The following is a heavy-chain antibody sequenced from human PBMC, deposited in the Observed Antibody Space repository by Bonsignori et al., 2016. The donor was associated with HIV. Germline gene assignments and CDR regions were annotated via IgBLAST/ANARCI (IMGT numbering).Heavy chain of an antibody. CDR3: ARESGWEGVLDV. V-gene: IGHV3-53*02. J-gene: IGHJ3*01. D-gene: IGHD1-26*01. CDR1: GFTVRSYH. CDR2: IYSGGNT. Sequence: EVQLVETGGGLIQPGGSLRLSCTASGFTVRSYHMSWVRQAPGKGLEWVSVIYSGGNTYYGDSVKGRFTISRDTSKNTVFLQLNSLRAEDTAVYFCARESGWEGVLDVWGQGTSGHRL.